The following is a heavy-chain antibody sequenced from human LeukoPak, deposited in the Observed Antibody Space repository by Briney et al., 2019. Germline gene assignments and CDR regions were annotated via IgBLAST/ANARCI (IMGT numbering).Heavy chain of an antibody. CDR3: ARDRRLLYFGELFHDAFDI. J-gene: IGHJ3*02. CDR1: GFTVSSNY. Sequence: PGGSLRLSCAASGFTVSSNYMNWVRQAPGQGLEWVSVIYSDGNTYYADSVKGRFTISRDNSKNTLYLQMNSLRAEDTAVYYCARDRRLLYFGELFHDAFDIWGQGQWSPSLQ. V-gene: IGHV3-53*01. D-gene: IGHD3-10*01. CDR2: IYSDGNT.